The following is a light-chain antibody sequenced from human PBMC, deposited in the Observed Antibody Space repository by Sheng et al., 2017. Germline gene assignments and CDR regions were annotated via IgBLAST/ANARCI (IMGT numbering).Light chain of an antibody. CDR2: DAS. CDR3: QQVNTLPVT. CDR1: QSVSSRN. V-gene: IGKV3-20*01. Sequence: EIVLTQSPGTLSLSPGTRATLSCRASQSVSSRNLAWYQQKPGQAPRLLIYDASNRATGIPARFSGSGSGTDFTLTIASLQPEDSATYYCQQVNTLPVTFGGGTRVEVK. J-gene: IGKJ4*01.